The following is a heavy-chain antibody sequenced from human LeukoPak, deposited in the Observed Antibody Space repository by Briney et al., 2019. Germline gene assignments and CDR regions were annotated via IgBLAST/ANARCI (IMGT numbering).Heavy chain of an antibody. J-gene: IGHJ4*02. CDR1: GGSISTSDYY. CDR2: INHSGST. CDR3: ARRTTVVTPGGDYFDY. V-gene: IGHV4-39*07. D-gene: IGHD4-23*01. Sequence: PSETLSLTCAVSGGSISTSDYYWGWVRQPPGKGLEWIGEINHSGSTTNHNPSLKSRVTMSVDTSKNQFSLKMTSVTAADTAVYYCARRTTVVTPGGDYFDYWGQGTLVTVSS.